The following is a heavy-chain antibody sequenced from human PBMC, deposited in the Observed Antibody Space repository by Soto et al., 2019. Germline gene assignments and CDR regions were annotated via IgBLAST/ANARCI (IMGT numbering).Heavy chain of an antibody. J-gene: IGHJ6*02. V-gene: IGHV1-69*13. CDR3: ARGPNWNARYYYYGMDV. CDR1: GGTFNTHA. D-gene: IGHD1-1*01. CDR2: IVPIYGIP. Sequence: VASVKVSCKTSGGTFNTHAISWVRQAPGHGFEWMGGIVPIYGIPSHAQKFQGRVTITADEPTTTVYMELSSLRSDDTAVYYCARGPNWNARYYYYGMDVWGQGTTVTVSS.